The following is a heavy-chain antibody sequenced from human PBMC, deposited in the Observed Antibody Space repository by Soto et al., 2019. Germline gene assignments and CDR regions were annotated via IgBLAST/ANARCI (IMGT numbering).Heavy chain of an antibody. CDR3: ARVPGVVVSADDAFDI. Sequence: QVQLQESGPGLVTPSGTLSLTCAVSGGSVSSSNWWSWVRQSPGKGLEWMGEIYHSGSAHYNPSLKSRATISLDKSKNQFALRLTSVTAADTAVDYCARVPGVVVSADDAFDIWGPGTRVIVSS. CDR1: GGSVSSSNW. CDR2: IYHSGSA. V-gene: IGHV4-4*02. D-gene: IGHD2-21*02. J-gene: IGHJ3*02.